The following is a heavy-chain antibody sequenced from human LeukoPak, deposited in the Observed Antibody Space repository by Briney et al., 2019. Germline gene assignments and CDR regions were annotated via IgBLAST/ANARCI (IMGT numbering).Heavy chain of an antibody. D-gene: IGHD3-10*01. J-gene: IGHJ4*02. CDR1: GLTFSSYA. Sequence: QAGGSLRLSCAASGLTFSSYAMNWVSQAPGKGLEWVSGITGSGGSTYNADSVKGRFTISRDNSKNTLYLQMNSLRAEDTAVYYCAKDFKSWVRGANFDYWGQGTLVTVSS. CDR3: AKDFKSWVRGANFDY. CDR2: ITGSGGST. V-gene: IGHV3-23*01.